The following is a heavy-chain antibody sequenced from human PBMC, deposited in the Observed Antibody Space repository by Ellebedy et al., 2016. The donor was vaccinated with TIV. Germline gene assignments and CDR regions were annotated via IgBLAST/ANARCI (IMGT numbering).Heavy chain of an antibody. CDR1: GFTFSDYA. Sequence: GESLKISCASSGFTFSDYAMSWVRQAPGKGLEWVSSIFKSGDITYYADSVRGRFTISRDNSKNTLSLQKNSLSAEDTAIYYCAKLAGVQTWYFDYWGQGTLVTVSS. CDR3: AKLAGVQTWYFDY. V-gene: IGHV3-23*01. CDR2: IFKSGDIT. D-gene: IGHD2-15*01. J-gene: IGHJ4*02.